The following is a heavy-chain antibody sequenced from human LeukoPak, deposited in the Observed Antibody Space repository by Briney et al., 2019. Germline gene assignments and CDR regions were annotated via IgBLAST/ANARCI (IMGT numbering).Heavy chain of an antibody. D-gene: IGHD2-15*01. CDR3: AKERARYCSGGSCYR. V-gene: IGHV3-23*01. Sequence: GGSLRLSCAAPGFTFSSYAMSWVRQAPGKGLEWVSAISGSGGSTYYADSVKGRFTISRDNSKNTLYLQMNSLRAGDTAVYYCAKERARYCSGGSCYRWGQGTLVTVSS. CDR1: GFTFSSYA. J-gene: IGHJ5*02. CDR2: ISGSGGST.